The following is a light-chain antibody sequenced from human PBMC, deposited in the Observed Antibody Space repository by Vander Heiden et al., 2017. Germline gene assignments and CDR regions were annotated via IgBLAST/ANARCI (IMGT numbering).Light chain of an antibody. V-gene: IGLV3-21*02. CDR1: TIGDKS. CDR3: QVWDTSSDYWV. CDR2: DDS. J-gene: IGLJ3*02. Sequence: SYVLTQPPSLSVAPGPTARITCGRNTIGDKSVHWYQQKAGQAPGLFVYDDSGRHAGIPERFSGSNSGNTATLTISRVEAGEEADYYCQVWDTSSDYWVFGGGTKLTVL.